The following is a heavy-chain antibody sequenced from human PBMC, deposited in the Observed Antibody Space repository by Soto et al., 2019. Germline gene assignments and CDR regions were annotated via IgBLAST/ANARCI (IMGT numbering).Heavy chain of an antibody. CDR3: ARSPRPRWYLDY. V-gene: IGHV1-18*01. D-gene: IGHD2-15*01. CDR1: GYTFTSYV. CDR2: ISAYNGNT. J-gene: IGHJ4*02. Sequence: ASVKVSCKASGYTFTSYVISWVRQAPGQGLEWMGWISAYNGNTSYAQKLQGRVTMTTDTSTSTAYMELRSLRSDDTAVYYCARSPRPRWYLDYWGQGTLVTVSS.